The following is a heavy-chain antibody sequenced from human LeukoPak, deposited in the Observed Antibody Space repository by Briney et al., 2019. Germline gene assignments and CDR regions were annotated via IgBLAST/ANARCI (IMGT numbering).Heavy chain of an antibody. CDR1: GFTFSSYA. CDR2: ISGTGGTT. CDR3: AKDRVPYYYGSGTNYFDY. J-gene: IGHJ4*02. V-gene: IGHV3-23*01. Sequence: GGSLRLSCAAFGFTFSSYAMSWVRQAPGKGLEWVSGISGTGGTTDYADSVKGRFTISRDNSKNTLYLQMNSLRAEDTAVYYCAKDRVPYYYGSGTNYFDYWGQGTLVTVSS. D-gene: IGHD3-10*01.